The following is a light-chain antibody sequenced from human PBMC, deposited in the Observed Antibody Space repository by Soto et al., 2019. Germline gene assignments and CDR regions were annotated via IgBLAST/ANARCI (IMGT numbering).Light chain of an antibody. CDR3: QSYDSSLSGFYV. CDR2: GNS. J-gene: IGLJ1*01. CDR1: SSNIGAGYE. Sequence: QSVLTQPPSVSGAPGQRVTISCTGSSSNIGAGYEVHWYQQLPGTAPKLLIYGNSNRPSGVPDRFSGSKSGTSAPLAITGLQAEDEADYYCQSYDSSLSGFYVFGTGTKLTVL. V-gene: IGLV1-40*01.